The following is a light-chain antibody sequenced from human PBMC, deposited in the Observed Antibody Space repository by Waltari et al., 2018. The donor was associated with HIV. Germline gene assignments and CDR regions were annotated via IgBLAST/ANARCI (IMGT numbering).Light chain of an antibody. CDR1: SSTIGNNF. CDR3: GTWDNNLSAFWV. CDR2: DTK. Sequence: QSVLTQPPSGSAAPGQKVPISCSGSSSTIGNNFVSWYQQLPATAPKLLIYDTKKRASGIPGRCSASKSGTSATLAITGLQTGDEAVDYCGTWDNNLSAFWVFGGGTKVTVL. V-gene: IGLV1-51*01. J-gene: IGLJ3*02.